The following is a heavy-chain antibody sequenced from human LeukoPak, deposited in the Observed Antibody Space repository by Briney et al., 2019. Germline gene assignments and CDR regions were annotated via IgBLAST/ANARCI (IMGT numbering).Heavy chain of an antibody. CDR2: INPNSGST. D-gene: IGHD3-9*01. CDR3: ARSPVRYFDWSFDY. CDR1: GYTFTGYY. Sequence: ASVKVSCKTSGYTFTGYYMHWVRQVPGQGPEWMGWINPNSGSTDYAPNFQGRTTMTRDTSISTTYMELRSLRSDDTAVYYCARSPVRYFDWSFDYWGQGTLVTVSS. V-gene: IGHV1-2*02. J-gene: IGHJ4*02.